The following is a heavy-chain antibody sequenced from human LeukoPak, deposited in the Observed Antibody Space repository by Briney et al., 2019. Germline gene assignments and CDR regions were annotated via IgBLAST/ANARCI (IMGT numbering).Heavy chain of an antibody. Sequence: SENLSLTCTVSGGSISSYYWSWIRQPPGKGLEWIGYIYYSGSTNYNPSLKSRVTISVDTSKNQFSLKLSSVTAADTAVYYCARDKAYSSSWYYQHYGMDVWGQGTTVTVSS. D-gene: IGHD6-13*01. CDR2: IYYSGST. CDR3: ARDKAYSSSWYYQHYGMDV. V-gene: IGHV4-59*01. J-gene: IGHJ6*02. CDR1: GGSISSYY.